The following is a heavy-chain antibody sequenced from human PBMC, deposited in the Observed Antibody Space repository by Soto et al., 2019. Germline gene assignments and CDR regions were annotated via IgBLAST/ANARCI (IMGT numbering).Heavy chain of an antibody. J-gene: IGHJ4*02. D-gene: IGHD2-15*01. CDR2: ISYDGSNK. Sequence: GGALRLSCAASGFTFSSYDMHWVRQAPGKGLEWVAVISYDGSNKYYADSVKGRFTISRDNSKNTLYLQMNSLRTEDTAVYYCATKIVAATSGCWGQGTLVTVSS. V-gene: IGHV3-30*03. CDR3: ATKIVAATSGC. CDR1: GFTFSSYD.